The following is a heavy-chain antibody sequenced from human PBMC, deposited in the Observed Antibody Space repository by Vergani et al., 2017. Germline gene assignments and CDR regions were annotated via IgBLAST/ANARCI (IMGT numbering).Heavy chain of an antibody. J-gene: IGHJ4*02. CDR3: ARGATPTTIDY. V-gene: IGHV3-7*01. D-gene: IGHD2-2*02. CDR1: GFTFSSYW. Sequence: EVQLVESGGGLVQPGGSLRLSCAASGFTFSSYWMSWVRQAPGKGLEWVANIKQDGSEKYYVDSLKGRFTISRDNAKNSLDLEMNTLRVEDTAIYYCARGATPTTIDYWGQGTLVTVSS. CDR2: IKQDGSEK.